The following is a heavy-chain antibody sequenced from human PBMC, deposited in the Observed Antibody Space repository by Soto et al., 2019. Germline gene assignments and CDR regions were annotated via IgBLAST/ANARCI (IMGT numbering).Heavy chain of an antibody. CDR3: AKVLGSSGWVYWDFDL. V-gene: IGHV3-23*01. CDR2: ISGSGAST. J-gene: IGHJ2*01. D-gene: IGHD6-19*01. Sequence: EVQLLESGGGLVQPGGSLRLSCAASGFTFSSYAMSWVRQAPGKGLEWVSAISGSGASTYYANSVKGRFTISRDNSNNTLYLQMNSLRAEDTAVYDCAKVLGSSGWVYWDFDLWGRGTLVTVSS. CDR1: GFTFSSYA.